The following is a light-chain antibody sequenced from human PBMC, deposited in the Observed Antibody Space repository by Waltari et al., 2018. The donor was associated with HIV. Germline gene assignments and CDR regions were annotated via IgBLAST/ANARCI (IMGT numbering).Light chain of an antibody. CDR1: QSVDSNY. V-gene: IGKV3-20*01. Sequence: EIVLTQSPVALSLSPGERVTLSCTASQSVDSNYLAWYQQKPGQAPRLLIYAASSRASGVPDRFRGSGSGTDFTLTLSRVEPEDFATYYCQQYGSSRTFGGGTRVEIK. J-gene: IGKJ4*02. CDR3: QQYGSSRT. CDR2: AAS.